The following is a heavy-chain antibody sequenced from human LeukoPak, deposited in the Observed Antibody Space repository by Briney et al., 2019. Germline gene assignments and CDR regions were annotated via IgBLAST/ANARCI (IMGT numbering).Heavy chain of an antibody. J-gene: IGHJ4*02. CDR3: ARVREKYSSSSNFDY. CDR2: INHSGST. CDR1: GGSFSGYY. V-gene: IGHV4-34*01. Sequence: SETLSLTCAVYGGSFSGYYWSWIRQPPGKGLECIGEINHSGSTNYNPSLKSRVTISVDTSKNQFSLKLSSVTAADTAVYYCARVREKYSSSSNFDYWGQGTLVTVSS. D-gene: IGHD6-6*01.